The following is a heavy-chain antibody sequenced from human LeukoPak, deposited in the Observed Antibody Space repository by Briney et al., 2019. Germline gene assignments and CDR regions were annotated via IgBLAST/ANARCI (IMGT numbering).Heavy chain of an antibody. J-gene: IGHJ4*02. CDR2: INHSGST. CDR3: ARYGDSNFDY. Sequence: SETLSLTCAVYGGSFSGYYWSWIRQPPGKGLEWIGEINHSGSTNYNPSLKSRVTISVDTSKNQFSLKLSSVTAADTVVYYCARYGDSNFDYWGQGTLVTVSS. D-gene: IGHD4-17*01. V-gene: IGHV4-34*01. CDR1: GGSFSGYY.